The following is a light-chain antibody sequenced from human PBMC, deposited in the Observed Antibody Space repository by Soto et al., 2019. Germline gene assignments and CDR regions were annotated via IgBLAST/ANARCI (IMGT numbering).Light chain of an antibody. Sequence: QSALTQPPSAPGSHGQSVTISCTGTSSDVGGYKYVSWYQQHPGKAPKLMIFEVNKRPSGVPDRFSGSKSGNTASLTVSGLQAEDDADYYCSSYAGINNLGLFGTGTKLTVL. CDR3: SSYAGINNLGL. V-gene: IGLV2-8*01. CDR1: SSDVGGYKY. CDR2: EVN. J-gene: IGLJ1*01.